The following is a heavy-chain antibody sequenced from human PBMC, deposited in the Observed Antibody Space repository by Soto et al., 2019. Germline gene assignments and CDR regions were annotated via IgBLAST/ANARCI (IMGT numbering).Heavy chain of an antibody. CDR2: INHSGST. V-gene: IGHV4-34*01. CDR3: ARVVVVPAANRGHYGMDV. J-gene: IGHJ6*02. D-gene: IGHD2-2*01. Sequence: KTSETLSLTCAVYGGSFSGYYWSWIRQPPGKGLEWIGEINHSGSTNYNPSLKSRVTISVDTSRNQFSLKLSSVTAADTAVYYCARVVVVPAANRGHYGMDVWGQGTTVTVSS. CDR1: GGSFSGYY.